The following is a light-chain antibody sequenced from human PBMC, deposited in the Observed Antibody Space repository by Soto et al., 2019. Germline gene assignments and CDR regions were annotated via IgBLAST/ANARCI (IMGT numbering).Light chain of an antibody. CDR3: QQYNSYQWT. J-gene: IGKJ1*01. Sequence: DIQMTQSPSTLSASVGDRVTITCRASQSISSWLAWYQQKPGKAPKLLIYKASSLESGVASRFSGSGSGTEFTLTISSLQPDDFATYYCQQYNSYQWTFGQGTNVQIK. V-gene: IGKV1-5*03. CDR1: QSISSW. CDR2: KAS.